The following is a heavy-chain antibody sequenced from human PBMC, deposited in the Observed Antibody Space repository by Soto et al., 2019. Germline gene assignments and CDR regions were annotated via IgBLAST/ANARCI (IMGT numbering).Heavy chain of an antibody. D-gene: IGHD6-19*01. V-gene: IGHV3-9*01. J-gene: IGHJ6*02. CDR2: ISWNSGSI. CDR1: GFTFDDYA. Sequence: EVQLVESGGGLVQPGRSLRLSCAASGFTFDDYAMHWVRQAPGKGLEWVAGISWNSGSIGYADSVKGRFTISRDNAKNSLYLQMNSLRAEDTALYYCAKDRGSGWVYYYYGMDVWGQGTTVTVSS. CDR3: AKDRGSGWVYYYYGMDV.